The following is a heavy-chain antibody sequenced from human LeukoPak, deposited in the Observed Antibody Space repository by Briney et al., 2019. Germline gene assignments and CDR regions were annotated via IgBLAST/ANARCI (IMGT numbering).Heavy chain of an antibody. CDR1: GYTFTSYG. D-gene: IGHD3-10*01. Sequence: GASVKVSCKASGYTFTSYGISWVRQAPGQGLEWMGWISAYNGNTDYAQKLQGRVTMTTDTSTGTAYMELRSLRSDDTAVYYCARGVWFGELPSANYYYGMDVWGQGTTVTVSS. CDR3: ARGVWFGELPSANYYYGMDV. J-gene: IGHJ6*02. CDR2: ISAYNGNT. V-gene: IGHV1-18*01.